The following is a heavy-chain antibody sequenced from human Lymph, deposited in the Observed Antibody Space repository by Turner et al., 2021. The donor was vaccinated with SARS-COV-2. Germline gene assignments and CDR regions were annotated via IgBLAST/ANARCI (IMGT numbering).Heavy chain of an antibody. D-gene: IGHD2-15*01. CDR3: AKDPGYCSGGSCYSRTYFDF. J-gene: IGHJ4*02. CDR2: ISGDGGGT. CDR1: GFTFDDYA. V-gene: IGHV3-43*02. Sequence: EVQLVESGGGVVQPGGSLRLSCAASGFTFDDYAMHWVRQAPGKGLEWVSLISGDGGGTYYADSVKGRVTISRDNSKNSLSLQMNSLRAEDTALYYCAKDPGYCSGGSCYSRTYFDFWGQGTLVTVSA.